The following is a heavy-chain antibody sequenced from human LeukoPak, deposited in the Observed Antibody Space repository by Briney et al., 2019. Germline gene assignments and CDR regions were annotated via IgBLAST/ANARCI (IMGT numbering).Heavy chain of an antibody. CDR1: GYTFTSYG. CDR2: ISAYNGNT. V-gene: IGHV1-18*01. Sequence: GASVKVSCKASGYTFTSYGISWVRQAPGQGLEWMGWISAYNGNTNYAQKFQGRVTITADESTSTAYMELSSLRSEDTAVYYCARMTRYYYYYYMDVWGKGTTVTVSS. D-gene: IGHD2-21*02. CDR3: ARMTRYYYYYYMDV. J-gene: IGHJ6*03.